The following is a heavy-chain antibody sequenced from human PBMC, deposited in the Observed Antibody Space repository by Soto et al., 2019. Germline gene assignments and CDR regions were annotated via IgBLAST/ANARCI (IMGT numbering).Heavy chain of an antibody. V-gene: IGHV4-34*01. CDR3: ARFLAETDIVVVPAAPPHMAFDP. CDR1: GGSFSGYY. J-gene: IGHJ5*02. D-gene: IGHD2-2*01. CDR2: INHSGST. Sequence: SETLSLTCAVYGGSFSGYYWSWIRQPPGKGLEWIGEINHSGSTNYNPSLKSRVTISVDTSKNQFSLKLSSVTAADTAVYYCARFLAETDIVVVPAAPPHMAFDPWGQGTLVTVSS.